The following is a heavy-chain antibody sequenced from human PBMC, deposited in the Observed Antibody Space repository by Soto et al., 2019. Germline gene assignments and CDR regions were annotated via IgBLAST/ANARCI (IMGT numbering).Heavy chain of an antibody. J-gene: IGHJ4*02. CDR3: AKDPASTGVGARGYFDY. D-gene: IGHD1-1*01. Sequence: GGSLRLSCAASGFTFSSYAMSWVRQAPGKGLEWVSAISGSGGSTYYADSVKGRFTISRDNSKNTLYLQMNSLRAEDTAVYYCAKDPASTGVGARGYFDYWGQGTLVTVSS. V-gene: IGHV3-23*01. CDR2: ISGSGGST. CDR1: GFTFSSYA.